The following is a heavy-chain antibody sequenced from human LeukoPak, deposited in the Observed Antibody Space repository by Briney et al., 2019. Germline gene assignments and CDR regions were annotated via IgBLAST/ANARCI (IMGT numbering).Heavy chain of an antibody. CDR2: IYYSGST. CDR1: GGSISSSSYY. J-gene: IGHJ4*02. D-gene: IGHD5-12*01. CDR3: ARDRENSGLDY. Sequence: SETLSLTCTVSGGSISSSSYYWGWIRQPPGKGLEWIGYIYYSGSTNYNPSLKSRVTISVDTSKNQFSLKLSSVTAADTAVYYCARDRENSGLDYWGQGTLVTVSS. V-gene: IGHV4-61*01.